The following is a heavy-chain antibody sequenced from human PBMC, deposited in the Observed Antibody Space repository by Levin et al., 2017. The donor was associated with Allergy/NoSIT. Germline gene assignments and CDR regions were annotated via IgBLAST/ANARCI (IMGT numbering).Heavy chain of an antibody. J-gene: IGHJ4*02. V-gene: IGHV1-18*01. CDR2: ISPNNGKT. CDR1: GYTFPNYD. CDR3: ARGGGWELPFDY. Sequence: KISCKASGYTFPNYDITWVRQAPGQGLEWMGWISPNNGKTNYAQNLQGRVTMTTDTSTSTAYMELRSLRSDDTAVYYCARGGGWELPFDYWGQGTQVTVSS. D-gene: IGHD1-26*01.